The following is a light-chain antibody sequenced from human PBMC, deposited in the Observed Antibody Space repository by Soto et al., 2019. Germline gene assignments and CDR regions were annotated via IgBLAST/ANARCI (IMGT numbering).Light chain of an antibody. CDR1: SSDVGGYNY. Sequence: QSVLTQPASVSGSPGQSITLSCTETSSDVGGYNYVSWYQQHPGKAPKLMIYDVSNRPSGVSNRFSGSKSGNTASLTISGLQAEDEADYYCSSYTSSSTLDFGTGTKVTVL. CDR2: DVS. V-gene: IGLV2-14*01. J-gene: IGLJ1*01. CDR3: SSYTSSSTLD.